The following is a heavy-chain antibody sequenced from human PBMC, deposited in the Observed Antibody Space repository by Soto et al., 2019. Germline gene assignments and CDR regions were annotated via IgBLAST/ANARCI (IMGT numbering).Heavy chain of an antibody. J-gene: IGHJ6*02. CDR2: TYYRSKWHN. Sequence: QVQLRQSGPGLVKPSQTLSLTCAISGDSVSSDTAAWNWVRRSPSRGLEWLGRTYYRSKWHNDSAVSVKSRIIITPDTSKNQFSLQLNSVTPEDTAVYYCARDRAQFGMDVWGQGTTVTVSS. CDR1: GDSVSSDTAA. D-gene: IGHD3-10*01. V-gene: IGHV6-1*01. CDR3: ARDRAQFGMDV.